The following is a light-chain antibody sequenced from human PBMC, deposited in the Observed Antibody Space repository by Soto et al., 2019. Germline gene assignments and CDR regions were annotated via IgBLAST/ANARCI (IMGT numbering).Light chain of an antibody. CDR3: QQYDSSPRT. CDR2: GAS. J-gene: IGKJ1*01. CDR1: QSVSSN. Sequence: DKVMTQSPSTLSLSPGEGATLSCRASQSVSSNLAWHQQKPGQAPRLLIYGASTRATGVPARFSGSGSGTDFTLTISRLEPEDFAVYWCQQYDSSPRTFGQGTKVDIK. V-gene: IGKV3-15*01.